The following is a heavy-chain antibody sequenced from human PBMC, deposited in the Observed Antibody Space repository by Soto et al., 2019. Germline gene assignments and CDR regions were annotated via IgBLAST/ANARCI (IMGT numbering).Heavy chain of an antibody. CDR2: IFSNDEK. CDR1: GFSLSNARMG. V-gene: IGHV2-26*01. D-gene: IGHD6-13*01. CDR3: ARTDSSYYYYMDV. J-gene: IGHJ6*03. Sequence: QVTLKESGPVLVKPTETLTLTCTVSGFSLSNARMGVSWIRQPPGKALEWLAHIFSNDEKSYSTSLKSRLTISKDTSKSQVVLTMTNMDPMDTATYYCARTDSSYYYYMDVWGKGTTVTVSS.